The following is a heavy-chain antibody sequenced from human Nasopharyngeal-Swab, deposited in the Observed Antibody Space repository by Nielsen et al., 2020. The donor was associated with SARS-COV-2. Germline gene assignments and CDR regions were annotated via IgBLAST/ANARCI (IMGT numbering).Heavy chain of an antibody. V-gene: IGHV3-7*03. CDR2: IKQDGSEK. J-gene: IGHJ4*02. Sequence: GESLKISCAASGFTCSSYWMSWVRQAPGKGLEWVANIKQDGSEKYYVDSVKGRFTISRDNAKNSLYLQMNSLRAEDMAVYYCARPGMGRGYFDYWGQGILVTVSS. D-gene: IGHD1-14*01. CDR1: GFTCSSYW. CDR3: ARPGMGRGYFDY.